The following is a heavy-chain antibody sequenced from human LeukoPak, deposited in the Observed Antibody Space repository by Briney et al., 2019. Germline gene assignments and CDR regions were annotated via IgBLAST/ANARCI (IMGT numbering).Heavy chain of an antibody. CDR2: INPSGGST. D-gene: IGHD2-21*01. Sequence: ASVKVSCKASGYTFTSYYMHWVRQAPGQGLEWMGIINPSGGSTSYAQKFQGRVTMTRDTSTSTVYMELSSLRSEDTAVYYCAGLRYCGVSPRCAIRVDFDYWGQGTLVTVSS. J-gene: IGHJ4*02. CDR3: AGLRYCGVSPRCAIRVDFDY. CDR1: GYTFTSYY. V-gene: IGHV1-46*01.